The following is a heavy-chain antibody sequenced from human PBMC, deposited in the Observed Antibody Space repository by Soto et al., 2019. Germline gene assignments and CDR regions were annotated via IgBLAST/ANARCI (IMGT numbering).Heavy chain of an antibody. CDR1: GGTFSSYA. CDR2: IIPIFGTA. J-gene: IGHJ6*02. CDR3: ARDAPDPSIQRLYYYYGMDV. V-gene: IGHV1-69*01. Sequence: QVQLVQSGAEVKKPGSSVKVSCKASGGTFSSYAISWVRQAPGQGLEWMGGIIPIFGTANYAQKFQGRVTITADESTSTAYMELSSLRSEDTAVYYCARDAPDPSIQRLYYYYGMDVWGQGTTVTVSS. D-gene: IGHD5-18*01.